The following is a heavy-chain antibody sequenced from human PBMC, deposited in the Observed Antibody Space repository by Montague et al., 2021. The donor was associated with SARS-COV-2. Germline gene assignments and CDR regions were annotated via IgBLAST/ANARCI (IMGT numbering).Heavy chain of an antibody. CDR1: GGSISSSSNY. CDR3: ARLVWFGELSSENWFDP. Sequence: SETLSLTCTLSGGSISSSSNYWGWIRQPPGKGLEWIGSIYYSGSTYYNSSLKSRVTISVDTSKNQFSLKFNSVTAADTAVYYCARLVWFGELSSENWFDPWGQGTLVTVSS. CDR2: IYYSGST. J-gene: IGHJ5*02. V-gene: IGHV4-39*01. D-gene: IGHD3-10*01.